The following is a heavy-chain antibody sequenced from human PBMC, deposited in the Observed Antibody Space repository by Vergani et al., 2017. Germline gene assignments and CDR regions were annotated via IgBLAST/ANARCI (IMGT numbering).Heavy chain of an antibody. CDR1: GGSISSSSYY. CDR3: ARTFSGEWLVGLDY. D-gene: IGHD6-19*01. J-gene: IGHJ4*02. Sequence: QLQLQESGPGLVKPSETLSLTCTVSGGSISSSSYYWGWIRQPPGKGLEWIGIIYYSGSTYYNPSLKSRVNISVDTSKNHFYLKLSSVTAADTAVYYCARTFSGEWLVGLDYWGQGTLVTVSS. V-gene: IGHV4-39*01. CDR2: IYYSGST.